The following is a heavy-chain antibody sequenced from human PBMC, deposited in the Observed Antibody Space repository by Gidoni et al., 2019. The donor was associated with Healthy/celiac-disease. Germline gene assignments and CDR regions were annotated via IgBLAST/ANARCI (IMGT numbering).Heavy chain of an antibody. J-gene: IGHJ4*02. V-gene: IGHV4-39*07. CDR3: ARVGTGSSGWYGLYYFDY. D-gene: IGHD6-19*01. Sequence: QLQLQESGPGLVKPSETLSLPCTVSGGSISSSSYYWGWIRQPPGKGLEWIGSIYYSGSTYYNPSLKSRVTISVDTSKNQFSLKLSSVTAADTAVYYCARVGTGSSGWYGLYYFDYWGQGTLVTVSS. CDR2: IYYSGST. CDR1: GGSISSSSYY.